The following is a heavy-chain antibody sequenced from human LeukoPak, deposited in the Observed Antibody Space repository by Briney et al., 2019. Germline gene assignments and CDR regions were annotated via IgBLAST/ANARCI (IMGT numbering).Heavy chain of an antibody. CDR2: IYTSGST. J-gene: IGHJ4*02. Sequence: SETLSLTCTVSGGSISSYYWSWIRQPAGKGLEWIGRIYTSGSTNYNPSLKGRGTISVDTSKNQFSLSLSSVTAADTAVYYCARGGGYCSSAICHPFDYWGQGTLVTVSS. CDR1: GGSISSYY. CDR3: ARGGGYCSSAICHPFDY. D-gene: IGHD2-2*01. V-gene: IGHV4-4*07.